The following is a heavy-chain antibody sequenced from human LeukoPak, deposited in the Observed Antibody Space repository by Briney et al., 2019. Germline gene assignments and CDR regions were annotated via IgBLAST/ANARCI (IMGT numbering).Heavy chain of an antibody. CDR3: ARDGIIGLGDALDI. V-gene: IGHV7-4-1*02. J-gene: IGHJ3*02. Sequence: GASVKVSCKASGYTFTTYGINWVRQAPGQGLEWMGWINTNTGSPTYAQGFTGRFVFSLDTSVSTAYLQISSLKAEDTAVYYCARDGIIGLGDALDIWGQGTMVTVSS. CDR1: GYTFTTYG. D-gene: IGHD2/OR15-2a*01. CDR2: INTNTGSP.